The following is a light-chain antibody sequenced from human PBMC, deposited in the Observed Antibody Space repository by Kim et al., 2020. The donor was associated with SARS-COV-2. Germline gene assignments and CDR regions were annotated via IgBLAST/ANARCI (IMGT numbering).Light chain of an antibody. CDR2: GAS. J-gene: IGKJ1*01. CDR3: QQRRFWPVT. CDR1: QSVSSN. Sequence: VSPAERATLTCRASQSVSSNLAWYQQKPGQAPRLLIYGASTRATGIPARFSGSGSGTEFTLTISSLQSEDFAVYFCQQRRFWPVTFGQGTKVDIK. V-gene: IGKV3D-15*01.